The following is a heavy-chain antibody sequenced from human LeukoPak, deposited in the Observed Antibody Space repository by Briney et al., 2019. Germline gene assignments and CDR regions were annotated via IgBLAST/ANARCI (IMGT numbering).Heavy chain of an antibody. CDR3: ARDRKYYYHMDV. CDR1: GDSISTSSYY. V-gene: IGHV4-39*07. D-gene: IGHD1-14*01. J-gene: IGHJ6*03. Sequence: PSETLSLTCSVSGDSISTSSYYWGWIRQPPGKGLEWIGSIYHSGSTYYNPSLKSRVTISVDTSKNQFSLRLSSLTAADTALYYCARDRKYYYHMDVWGKGTTVTVSS. CDR2: IYHSGST.